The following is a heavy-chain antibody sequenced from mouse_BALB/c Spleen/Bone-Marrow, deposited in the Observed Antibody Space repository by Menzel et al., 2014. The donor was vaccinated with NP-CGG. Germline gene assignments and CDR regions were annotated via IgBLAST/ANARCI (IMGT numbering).Heavy chain of an antibody. J-gene: IGHJ3*01. CDR3: TREAASPLAY. Sequence: VQLKQSGPELVKPGASVKMSCKASGYAFTCYVMHWVKQKPGQGLEWIGYINPYNDGSKYNEKFKDKATLTSDKSSSTAYMELSSLTSEDSAVYYCTREAASPLAYWGQGTLVTVSA. D-gene: IGHD6-1*01. CDR2: INPYNDGS. CDR1: GYAFTCYV. V-gene: IGHV1-14*01.